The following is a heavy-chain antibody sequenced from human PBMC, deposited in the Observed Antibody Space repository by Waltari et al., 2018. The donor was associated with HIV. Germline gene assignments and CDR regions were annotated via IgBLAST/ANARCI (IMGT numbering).Heavy chain of an antibody. CDR2: ISWNSGTT. V-gene: IGHV3-9*01. CDR1: GFTFDDYA. CDR3: AKDMERVGASLGDY. Sequence: EVQLVESGGGLVQPGMSLRLSCAVSGFTFDDYAMHWVRQAPGKGLEWVSSISWNSGTTGYANSVKGRFTISRDNAKNSLYLQMNSLRAEETACYYCAKDMERVGASLGDYWGQGTLVTVSS. J-gene: IGHJ4*02. D-gene: IGHD1-26*01.